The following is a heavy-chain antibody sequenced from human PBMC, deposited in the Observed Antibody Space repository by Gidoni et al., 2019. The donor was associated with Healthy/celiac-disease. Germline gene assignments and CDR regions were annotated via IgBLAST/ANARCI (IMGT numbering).Heavy chain of an antibody. J-gene: IGHJ3*02. V-gene: IGHV1-18*04. CDR1: GYTFTSYG. CDR2: ISAYNGNT. D-gene: IGHD2-2*02. Sequence: QVPLVQSGAEVKKPGASVTVSCKASGYTFTSYGISWVRQAPGQGLEWMGWISAYNGNTNYAQKLQGRVTMTTDTSTSTAYMELRSLRSDDTAVYYCARDIYCSSTSCYMGGRGAFDIWGQGTMVTVSS. CDR3: ARDIYCSSTSCYMGGRGAFDI.